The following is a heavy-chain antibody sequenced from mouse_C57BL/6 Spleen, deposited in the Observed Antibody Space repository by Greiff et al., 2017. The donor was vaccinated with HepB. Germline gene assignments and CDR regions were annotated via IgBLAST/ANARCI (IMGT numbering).Heavy chain of an antibody. CDR3: ARHGISSFAY. D-gene: IGHD1-1*01. Sequence: QVQLQQSGAELVRPGASVKMSCKASGYTFTSYNMHWVQQTPRQGLEWIGAIYPGNGDTSYNQKFKGKATLTVDHSSLTAYMQLSCLTSEDSAVYCCARHGISSFAYWGQGTLVTVSA. J-gene: IGHJ3*01. CDR1: GYTFTSYN. CDR2: IYPGNGDT. V-gene: IGHV1-12*01.